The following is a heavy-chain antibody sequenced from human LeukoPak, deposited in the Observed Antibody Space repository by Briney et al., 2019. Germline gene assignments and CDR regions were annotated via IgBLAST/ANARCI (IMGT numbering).Heavy chain of an antibody. CDR2: INPHGSEN. CDR1: GFTLRNYW. D-gene: IGHD3-22*01. Sequence: GGSLRLSCAASGFTLRNYWMSWVRQAPGKGLEWVANINPHGSENYYVDSVRGRFTISRDNAQNSLYLQMNSLRAEDTAVYCCARGTYYDGSGYWGYYFVYWGRGTLVTVSS. V-gene: IGHV3-7*01. CDR3: ARGTYYDGSGYWGYYFVY. J-gene: IGHJ4*02.